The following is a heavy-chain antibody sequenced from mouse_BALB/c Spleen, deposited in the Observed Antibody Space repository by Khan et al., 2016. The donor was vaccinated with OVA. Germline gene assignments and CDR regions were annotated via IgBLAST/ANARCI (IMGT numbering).Heavy chain of an antibody. CDR2: INPYHDGT. J-gene: IGHJ3*01. CDR3: ARYHGSSIWFAY. CDR1: GYTFTNYI. D-gene: IGHD2-10*02. Sequence: VRLQQSGPEMVKPGASVKMSCKASGYTFTNYIIAWVKPKPGKGLEWLGYINPYHDGTKYNEKFRGKATLPSDKSSSTAYMELSGLDYEDSAVSNCARYHGSSIWFAYVGQGALATGSA. V-gene: IGHV1S136*01.